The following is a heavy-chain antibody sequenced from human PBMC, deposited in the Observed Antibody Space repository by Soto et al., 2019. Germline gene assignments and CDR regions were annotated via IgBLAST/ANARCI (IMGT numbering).Heavy chain of an antibody. CDR2: IIPIFGTA. Sequence: QVQLVQSGAEVKKPGSSVKVSCKASGGTFSSYAISWVRQAPGQGLEWMGGIIPIFGTANYAQKFQGRVTITADESTSTAYMELSSLRSEDTAVYYCARDSGFIVVGLPRWYFDLWGRGTLVTVSS. J-gene: IGHJ2*01. V-gene: IGHV1-69*01. CDR3: ARDSGFIVVGLPRWYFDL. D-gene: IGHD2-21*01. CDR1: GGTFSSYA.